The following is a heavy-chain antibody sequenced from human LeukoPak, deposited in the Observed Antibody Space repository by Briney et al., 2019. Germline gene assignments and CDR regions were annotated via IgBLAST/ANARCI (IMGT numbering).Heavy chain of an antibody. CDR2: ISYDGSNK. Sequence: GGSLRLSCAASGFTFSSYGMHWVRQAPGKGLEWVAVISYDGSNKYYADSVKGRFTISRDNSKNRLYLQMNSLRAEDTAVYYCAKERCSSTSCYAYYFDYWGQGTLVTVSS. CDR1: GFTFSSYG. CDR3: AKERCSSTSCYAYYFDY. J-gene: IGHJ4*02. D-gene: IGHD2-2*01. V-gene: IGHV3-30*18.